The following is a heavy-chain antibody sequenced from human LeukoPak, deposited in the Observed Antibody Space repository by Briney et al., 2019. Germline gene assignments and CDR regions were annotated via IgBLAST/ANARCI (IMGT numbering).Heavy chain of an antibody. CDR2: INPSGGST. Sequence: ASVKVSCKASGGTFSSYAISWVRQAPGQGLEWMAIINPSGGSTSYAQKFQGRVTMTRDTSTNTVYMELSSLRSEDTAVYYCARDSRPSYDSSDYYYPGDYWGQGTLVTVSS. V-gene: IGHV1-46*01. J-gene: IGHJ4*02. CDR1: GGTFSSYA. CDR3: ARDSRPSYDSSDYYYPGDY. D-gene: IGHD3-22*01.